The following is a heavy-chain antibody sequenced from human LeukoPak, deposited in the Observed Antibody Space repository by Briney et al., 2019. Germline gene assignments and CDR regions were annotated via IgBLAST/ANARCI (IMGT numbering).Heavy chain of an antibody. CDR1: GYAFTSYG. V-gene: IGHV1-18*01. CDR2: ISAYNGNT. J-gene: IGHJ6*03. D-gene: IGHD3-3*01. CDR3: ARWPDFWSGYVGYMDV. Sequence: GASVKVSCKASGYAFTSYGISWVRQAPGQGLEWMGWISAYNGNTNYAQKLQGRVTMTTDTSTSTAYMELRSLRSDDTAVYYCARWPDFWSGYVGYMDVWGKGTTVTVSS.